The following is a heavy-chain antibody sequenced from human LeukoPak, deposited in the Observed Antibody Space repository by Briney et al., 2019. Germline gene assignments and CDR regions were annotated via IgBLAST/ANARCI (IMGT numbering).Heavy chain of an antibody. CDR2: ISWDGGST. D-gene: IGHD2-2*01. CDR3: AKDKEEGQYQLLFDY. CDR1: GFTFDDYA. J-gene: IGHJ4*02. V-gene: IGHV3-43D*03. Sequence: GGSLRLSCAASGFTFDDYAMHWVRQAPGKGLEWVSLISWDGGSTYYADSVKGRFTISRDNSKNSLYLQMNSLRAGDTALYYCAKDKEEGQYQLLFDYWGQGTLVTVSS.